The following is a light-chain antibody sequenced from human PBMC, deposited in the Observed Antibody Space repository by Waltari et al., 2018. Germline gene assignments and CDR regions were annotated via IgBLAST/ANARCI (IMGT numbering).Light chain of an antibody. CDR1: QDVSTY. CDR2: SAS. V-gene: IGKV1-27*01. Sequence: DVRMTQSPSSLSASVGDSVTITCRASQDVSTYFAWFQQKAGKAPKLLIHSASTLQSGVPSRFSGSGSGTDFTLTISSLQSEDVATYYCQKYNAAPRTFGPGTKVEIK. CDR3: QKYNAAPRT. J-gene: IGKJ1*01.